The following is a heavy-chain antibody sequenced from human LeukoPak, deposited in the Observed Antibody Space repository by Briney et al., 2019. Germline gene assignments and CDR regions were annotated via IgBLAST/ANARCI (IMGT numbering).Heavy chain of an antibody. J-gene: IGHJ4*02. D-gene: IGHD4-23*01. V-gene: IGHV1-2*06. CDR1: GYTFTAYY. Sequence: ASVKVSCKTSGYTFTAYYMHWVRQAPGQGLEWMGRINPNSGDTNFPQKFQGRVTMTRDTSIRTVYMILSRLRSDDTAVYYCARGSRGGYSLGYWGQGTLRTVSS. CDR3: ARGSRGGYSLGY. CDR2: INPNSGDT.